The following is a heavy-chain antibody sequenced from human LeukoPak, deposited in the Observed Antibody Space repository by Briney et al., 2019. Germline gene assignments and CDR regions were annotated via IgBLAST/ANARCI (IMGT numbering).Heavy chain of an antibody. D-gene: IGHD6-13*01. CDR3: AKSTGYSTTGRDFDS. V-gene: IGHV3-23*01. Sequence: GGSLRLSCAASGFTFSSYAMSWVRQAPGKGLEWVSDISGGGATSFYAVSVKGRFTISRDNSKNTLYLQLGSLRAEDTAVYYCAKSTGYSTTGRDFDSWGRGTLVTVSS. CDR2: ISGGGATS. J-gene: IGHJ4*02. CDR1: GFTFSSYA.